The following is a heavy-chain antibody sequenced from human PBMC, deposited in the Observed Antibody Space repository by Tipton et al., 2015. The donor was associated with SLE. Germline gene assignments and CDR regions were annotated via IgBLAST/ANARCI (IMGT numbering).Heavy chain of an antibody. Sequence: LRLSCTVSGGSISSSSYYWGWIRQPPGKGLEWIGSIYYSGSTYYNPSLKSRVTISVDTSKNQFSLKLSSVTAADTAVYYCASGGYGGNSHFDYWGQGTLVTVSS. CDR1: GGSISSSSYY. CDR2: IYYSGST. V-gene: IGHV4-39*01. D-gene: IGHD4-23*01. CDR3: ASGGYGGNSHFDY. J-gene: IGHJ4*02.